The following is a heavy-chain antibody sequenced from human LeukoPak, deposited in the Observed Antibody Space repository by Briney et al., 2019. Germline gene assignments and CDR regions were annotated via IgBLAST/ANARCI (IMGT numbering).Heavy chain of an antibody. CDR2: INNGGSTP. J-gene: IGHJ6*02. CDR3: ARDTQYGLDV. CDR1: GFTFSSYW. V-gene: IGHV3-74*01. Sequence: GGSLRLSCAASGFTFSSYWMHWVRQAPGKGLVWVSHINNGGSTPNYADSVKGRFTVSRDNAKNTLSLQMNSLRAEDTAVYYCARDTQYGLDVRGQGTTVTVSS.